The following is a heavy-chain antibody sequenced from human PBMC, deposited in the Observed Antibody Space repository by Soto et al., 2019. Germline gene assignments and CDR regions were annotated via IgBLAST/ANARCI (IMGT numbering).Heavy chain of an antibody. CDR3: AKDLRRISAIVVVSGGMDV. CDR2: ISYDGSNK. Sequence: GGSLRLSCAASGFTFINYGMHWVRQAPGKGLEWVAIISYDGSNKYYADSVKGRFTISRDNSKNTLYLQMNSLRVEDTAVYYCAKDLRRISAIVVVSGGMDVWGQGTTVTVSS. V-gene: IGHV3-30*18. CDR1: GFTFINYG. J-gene: IGHJ6*02. D-gene: IGHD3-22*01.